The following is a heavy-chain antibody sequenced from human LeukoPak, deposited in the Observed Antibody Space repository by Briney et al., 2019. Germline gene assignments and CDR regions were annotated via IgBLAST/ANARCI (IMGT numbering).Heavy chain of an antibody. CDR3: AGVKTTFGGVLPDF. CDR2: FNTQLGET. CDR1: GYSVSEFA. V-gene: IGHV1-24*01. D-gene: IGHD3-16*01. Sequence: ASVKVSCKVSGYSVSEFAMHWVRQAPGKGLEWMGGFNTQLGETIYAQKFQDRVTMTEDTSRDTAYMELSSLRSEDTAVYYCAGVKTTFGGVLPDFWGQGALVTVSS. J-gene: IGHJ4*02.